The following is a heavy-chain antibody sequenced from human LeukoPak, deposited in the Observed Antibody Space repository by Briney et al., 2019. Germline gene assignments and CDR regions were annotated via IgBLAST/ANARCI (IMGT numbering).Heavy chain of an antibody. CDR3: ARDGQWEPYYFDY. D-gene: IGHD1-26*01. Sequence: SVKVSCKASGGTFSSYAISWVRQAPGQGLEWMGGIIPIFGTANYAQKFQGRVTITADESTSTAYMELSSLRSDDTAVYYCARDGQWEPYYFDYWGQGILVTVSS. CDR1: GGTFSSYA. J-gene: IGHJ4*02. CDR2: IIPIFGTA. V-gene: IGHV1-69*01.